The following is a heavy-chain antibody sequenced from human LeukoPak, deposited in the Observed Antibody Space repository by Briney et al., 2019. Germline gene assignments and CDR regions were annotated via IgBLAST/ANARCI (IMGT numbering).Heavy chain of an antibody. Sequence: GGSLRLSCAASGFTVSSNYMSWVRQAPGKGLEWVSVIYSGGSTYYADSAKGRFTISRDNTKNTLYLQMNSLRAEDTAMYYCARDVGASSGYYYYYYYAMDVWGQGTTVTVSS. CDR1: GFTVSSNY. V-gene: IGHV3-53*01. CDR3: ARDVGASSGYYYYYYYAMDV. J-gene: IGHJ6*02. D-gene: IGHD3-22*01. CDR2: IYSGGST.